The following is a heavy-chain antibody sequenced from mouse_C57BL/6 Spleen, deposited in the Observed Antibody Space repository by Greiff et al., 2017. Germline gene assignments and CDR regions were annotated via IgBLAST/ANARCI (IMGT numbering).Heavy chain of an antibody. CDR3: AGFGFDY. CDR1: GFTFSDYG. CDR2: ISSGSSTI. J-gene: IGHJ2*01. Sequence: EVQGVESGGGLVKPGGSLKLSCAASGFTFSDYGMHWVRQAPEKGLEWVAYISSGSSTIYYADTVKGRFTISRDNATDTLCLQMTSLRSEDPAMYYCAGFGFDYWGQGTTLTVSS. V-gene: IGHV5-17*01.